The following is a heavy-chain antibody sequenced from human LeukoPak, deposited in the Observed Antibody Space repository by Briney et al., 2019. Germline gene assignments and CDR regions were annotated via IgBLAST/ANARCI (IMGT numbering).Heavy chain of an antibody. D-gene: IGHD2-2*01. CDR3: ARETDCSSTSCYGFESGFDP. CDR1: GGSISSGGYY. V-gene: IGHV4-31*03. Sequence: PSETLSLTCTVSGGSISSGGYYWSWIRQHPGKGLEWIGYIYYSGSTYYNPSLKSRVTISVDTSKNQFSLKLSSVTAADTAVYYCARETDCSSTSCYGFESGFDPWGQGTLVTVSS. CDR2: IYYSGST. J-gene: IGHJ5*02.